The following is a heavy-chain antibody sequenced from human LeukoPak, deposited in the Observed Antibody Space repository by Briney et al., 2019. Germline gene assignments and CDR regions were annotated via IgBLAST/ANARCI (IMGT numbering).Heavy chain of an antibody. D-gene: IGHD3-10*01. V-gene: IGHV3-30*02. Sequence: GGSLRLSCAASGFTFSKYGMHWVRQAPGKGLEWLAYVRYDASNAYYAESVKGRFTISRDNSKNTLYLEMNSLRREDTAVYYCARERFVELSLYCFDNWGQGNLVTVSS. CDR2: VRYDASNA. J-gene: IGHJ4*02. CDR3: ARERFVELSLYCFDN. CDR1: GFTFSKYG.